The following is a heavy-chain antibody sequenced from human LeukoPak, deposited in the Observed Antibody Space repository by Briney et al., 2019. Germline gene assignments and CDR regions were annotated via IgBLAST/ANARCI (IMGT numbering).Heavy chain of an antibody. CDR3: ARSVGSERDFDY. Sequence: SETLSLTCTVSGVSISSYYWSWIRQPPGKGLEWIGYIYYSGSTNYNPSLKSRVTISVDTSKNQFSLKLSSVTAADTAVYYCARSVGSERDFDYWGQGTLVTVSS. CDR2: IYYSGST. CDR1: GVSISSYY. D-gene: IGHD1-26*01. V-gene: IGHV4-59*01. J-gene: IGHJ4*02.